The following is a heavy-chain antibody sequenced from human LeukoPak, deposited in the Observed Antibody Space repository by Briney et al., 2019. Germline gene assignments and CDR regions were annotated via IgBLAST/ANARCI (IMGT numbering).Heavy chain of an antibody. CDR1: GGSISSGDYY. D-gene: IGHD3-22*01. J-gene: IGHJ3*02. Sequence: SETLSLTCTVSGGSISSGDYYWSWIRQPPGKGLEWIGYIYYSGSTYYNPSLKSRVTISVDTSKNQFSLKLSSVTAADTAMYYCARTRDSSGYDDAFDIWGQGTMVTVSS. V-gene: IGHV4-30-4*01. CDR2: IYYSGST. CDR3: ARTRDSSGYDDAFDI.